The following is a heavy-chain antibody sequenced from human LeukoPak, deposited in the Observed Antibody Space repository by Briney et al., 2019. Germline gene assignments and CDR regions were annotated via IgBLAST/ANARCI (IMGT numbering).Heavy chain of an antibody. D-gene: IGHD3-22*01. V-gene: IGHV1-24*01. CDR3: TTDYYYDSSGSYYTIDY. J-gene: IGHJ4*02. Sequence: GASVKVPCKVSGYTLTELSMHWVRQAPGKGLEWMGGFDPEDGETFYAQKFQGRVTMTKDTSTDTAYMELSSLRSEDTAVYYCTTDYYYDSSGSYYTIDYWGQGTLVTVSS. CDR2: FDPEDGET. CDR1: GYTLTELS.